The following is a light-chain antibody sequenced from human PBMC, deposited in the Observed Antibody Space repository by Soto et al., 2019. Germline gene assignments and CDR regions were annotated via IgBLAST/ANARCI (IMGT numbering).Light chain of an antibody. V-gene: IGKV1-39*01. J-gene: IGKJ1*01. CDR2: AAS. CDR3: QQSYSIRSWT. Sequence: DIQMTQSPPSLSASVGDRVTITCRASQTVGSFLNWYQQRPGRAANLLIYAASNLPTGVPSRFSGSGSETDFTLTINSLQPEDFGTYYCQQSYSIRSWTFGQGTKVDIK. CDR1: QTVGSF.